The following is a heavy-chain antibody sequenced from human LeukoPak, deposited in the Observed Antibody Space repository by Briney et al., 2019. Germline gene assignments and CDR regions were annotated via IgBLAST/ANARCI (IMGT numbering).Heavy chain of an antibody. V-gene: IGHV4-34*01. D-gene: IGHD5-18*01. CDR2: INLSGST. CDR3: ARAPDTAMVNGFDY. Sequence: SETLSLTCAVYGGSFSGYYWSWIRQPPGKGLEWIGEINLSGSTNYNPSLKSRVNISVDTSKNQFSLKLSSVTAADTAVYYCARAPDTAMVNGFDYWGQGTLVTVSS. CDR1: GGSFSGYY. J-gene: IGHJ4*02.